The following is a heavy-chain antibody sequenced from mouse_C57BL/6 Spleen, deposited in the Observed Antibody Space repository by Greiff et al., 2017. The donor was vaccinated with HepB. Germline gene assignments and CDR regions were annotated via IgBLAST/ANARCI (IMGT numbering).Heavy chain of an antibody. CDR1: GYTFTSYG. V-gene: IGHV1-81*01. J-gene: IGHJ2*01. CDR3: ARRSNYYFDY. D-gene: IGHD2-5*01. CDR2: IYPRSGNT. Sequence: QVHVKQSGAELARPGASVKLSCKASGYTFTSYGISWVKQRTGQGLEWIGEIYPRSGNTYYNEKFKGKATLTADKSSSTAYMELRSVTSEDSAVYFCARRSNYYFDYWGQGTTLTVSS.